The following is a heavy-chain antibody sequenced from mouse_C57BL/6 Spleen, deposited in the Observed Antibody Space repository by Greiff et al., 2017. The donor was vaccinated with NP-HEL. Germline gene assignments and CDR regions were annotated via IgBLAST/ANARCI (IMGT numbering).Heavy chain of an antibody. CDR3: ARVRDYYWFAY. V-gene: IGHV1-85*01. CDR1: GYTFTSYD. D-gene: IGHD2-1*01. Sequence: VQLQQSGPELVKPGASVKLSCKASGYTFTSYDINWVKQRPGQGLEWIGWIYPRDGSTKYNEKFKGKATLTVDTSSSTAYMELHSLTSEDSAVYFCARVRDYYWFAYWGQGTLVTVSA. J-gene: IGHJ3*01. CDR2: IYPRDGST.